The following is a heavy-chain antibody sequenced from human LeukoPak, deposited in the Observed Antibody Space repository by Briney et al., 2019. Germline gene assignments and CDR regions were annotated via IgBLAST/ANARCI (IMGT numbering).Heavy chain of an antibody. D-gene: IGHD1/OR15-1a*01. V-gene: IGHV3-53*01. Sequence: PGGSLRLSCAVSGFSVDYSYMTWVRQAPGKGLEWVSIIYSGDSTYYADSVKGRFTISRDYSTNTVYLQMNSLRADDTAVYYCARDIGTKNQYFFDYWGQGTLVTVSS. CDR3: ARDIGTKNQYFFDY. CDR2: IYSGDST. CDR1: GFSVDYSY. J-gene: IGHJ4*02.